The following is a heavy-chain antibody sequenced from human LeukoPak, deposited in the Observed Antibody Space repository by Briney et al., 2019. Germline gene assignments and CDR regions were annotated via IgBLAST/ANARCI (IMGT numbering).Heavy chain of an antibody. Sequence: PSETLSLTCTVSGGPISGYYWSWIRQPPGKGLEWIGYIYYSGSTNYNPSLKSRVTISVDTSKNQFSLKLSSVTATDTAVYYCARGGPEALYYFDYWGQGTLVTVSS. CDR2: IYYSGST. CDR3: ARGGPEALYYFDY. V-gene: IGHV4-59*01. J-gene: IGHJ4*02. CDR1: GGPISGYY. D-gene: IGHD2-2*01.